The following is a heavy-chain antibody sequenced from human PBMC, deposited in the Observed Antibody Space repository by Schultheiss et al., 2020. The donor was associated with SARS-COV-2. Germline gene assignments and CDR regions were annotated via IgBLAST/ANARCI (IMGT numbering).Heavy chain of an antibody. D-gene: IGHD6-13*01. CDR3: ASIAAAGTTSTVDY. CDR1: GGSISSSSYY. V-gene: IGHV4-39*07. J-gene: IGHJ4*02. Sequence: GSLRLSCTVSGGSISSSSYYWGWIRQPPGKGLEWIGEINHSGSTNYNPSLKSRVTISVDTSKNQFSLKLSSVTAADTAVYYCASIAAAGTTSTVDYWGQGTLVTVSS. CDR2: INHSGST.